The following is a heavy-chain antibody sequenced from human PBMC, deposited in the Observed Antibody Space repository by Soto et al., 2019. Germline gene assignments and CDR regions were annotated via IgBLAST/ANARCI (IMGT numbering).Heavy chain of an antibody. CDR2: INPNSGGT. D-gene: IGHD3-3*01. V-gene: IGHV1-2*04. Sequence: ASVKVSCKASGYTFTGYYMHWVRQAPGQGLEWMGWINPNSGGTNYAQKFRGWVTMTRDTSISTAYMELSRLRSDDTAVYYCAREESGITTPSPAFDIWGQGTMVTVSS. J-gene: IGHJ3*02. CDR1: GYTFTGYY. CDR3: AREESGITTPSPAFDI.